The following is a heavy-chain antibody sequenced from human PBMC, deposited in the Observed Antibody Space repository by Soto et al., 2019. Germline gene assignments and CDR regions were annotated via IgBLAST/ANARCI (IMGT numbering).Heavy chain of an antibody. Sequence: LRLSCAASGFTFSSYAMSWVRQAPGKGLEWVSAISGSGGSTYYADSVKGRFTISRDNSKNTLYLQMNSLRAEDTAVYYCAKQISLLNWFDPWGQGTLVTVSS. V-gene: IGHV3-23*01. CDR3: AKQISLLNWFDP. J-gene: IGHJ5*02. CDR1: GFTFSSYA. CDR2: ISGSGGST. D-gene: IGHD2-2*01.